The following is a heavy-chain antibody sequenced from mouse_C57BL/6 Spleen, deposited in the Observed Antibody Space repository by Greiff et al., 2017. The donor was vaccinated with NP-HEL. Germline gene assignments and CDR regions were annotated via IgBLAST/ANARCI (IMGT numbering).Heavy chain of an antibody. D-gene: IGHD1-1*01. Sequence: VQLQQPGAELVKPGASVKMSCKASGYTFTSYWITWVKQRPGQGLEWIGDIYPGSGSTTYNEKFKSKATLTVDTSSSTAYMQLSSLTSEDSAVYYCARGDYYGSSYGYWGQGTTLTVSS. CDR3: ARGDYYGSSYGY. CDR1: GYTFTSYW. V-gene: IGHV1-55*01. J-gene: IGHJ2*01. CDR2: IYPGSGST.